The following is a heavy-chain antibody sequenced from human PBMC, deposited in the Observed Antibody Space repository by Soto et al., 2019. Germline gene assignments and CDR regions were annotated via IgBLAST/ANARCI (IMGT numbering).Heavy chain of an antibody. CDR2: IYYSGST. J-gene: IGHJ1*01. V-gene: IGHV4-59*01. D-gene: IGHD6-13*01. CDR3: ARGLAGYRLPGAY. Sequence: PSETLSLTCTVSGGSISSYYWSWIRQPPGKGLEWIGYIYYSGSTNYNPSLKSRVTISVDTSKNQFSLKLSSVTAADTAVYYFARGLAGYRLPGAYWGQGTLVPVSS. CDR1: GGSISSYY.